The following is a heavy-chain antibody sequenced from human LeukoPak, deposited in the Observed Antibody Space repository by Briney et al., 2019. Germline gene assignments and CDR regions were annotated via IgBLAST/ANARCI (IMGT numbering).Heavy chain of an antibody. J-gene: IGHJ4*02. V-gene: IGHV3-53*01. CDR1: GFTVSSNY. D-gene: IGHD5-24*01. Sequence: GGSLRLSCAASGFTVSSNYMSWVRQAPGKGLEWVSVIYSGGSTYYADSVKGRFTISRDNSKNTLYLQMNSLRAEDTAVYYCASGLRDGYNPFDYWGQGTLVTVSS. CDR2: IYSGGST. CDR3: ASGLRDGYNPFDY.